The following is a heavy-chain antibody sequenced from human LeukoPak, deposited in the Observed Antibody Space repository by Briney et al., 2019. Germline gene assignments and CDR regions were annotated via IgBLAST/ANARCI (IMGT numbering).Heavy chain of an antibody. V-gene: IGHV1-2*02. CDR1: GYTFTGYY. D-gene: IGHD2-2*01. Sequence: ASVKVSCKASGYTFTGYYMHWVRQAPGQGLEWMGWINPNSGGTNYAQKFQGRVTMTRDTSISTAYMELSRLRSGDTAVYYCARDRLVVVPAAMVNWFDPWGQGTLVTVSS. J-gene: IGHJ5*02. CDR3: ARDRLVVVPAAMVNWFDP. CDR2: INPNSGGT.